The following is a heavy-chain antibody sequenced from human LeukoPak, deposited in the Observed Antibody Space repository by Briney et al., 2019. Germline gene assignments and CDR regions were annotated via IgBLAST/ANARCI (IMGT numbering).Heavy chain of an antibody. D-gene: IGHD2-15*01. CDR2: ISSSSSTI. Sequence: GGSLRLSCAASGFTFSNYNINWVRQAPGKGLEWLSYISSSSSTIYYAHSVKGRFTISRDNAKNSPYLQMNSLRDEDTAVYYCARVVIAANPDAFDIWGQGTMVTVSS. V-gene: IGHV3-48*02. J-gene: IGHJ3*02. CDR1: GFTFSNYN. CDR3: ARVVIAANPDAFDI.